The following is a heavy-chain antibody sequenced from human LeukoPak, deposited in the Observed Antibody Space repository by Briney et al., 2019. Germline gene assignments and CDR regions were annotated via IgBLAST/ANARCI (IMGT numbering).Heavy chain of an antibody. V-gene: IGHV3-30*04. Sequence: PGGSLRLSCAASGFTFSSYAMHWVRQAPGKGLEWVAVISYDGSNKYYADSVKGRFTISRDNSKNTLYLQMNSLRAEDTAVYYCAKDEDIVVVPAAMGYYYGMDVWGKGTTVTVSS. CDR1: GFTFSSYA. J-gene: IGHJ6*04. CDR3: AKDEDIVVVPAAMGYYYGMDV. D-gene: IGHD2-2*01. CDR2: ISYDGSNK.